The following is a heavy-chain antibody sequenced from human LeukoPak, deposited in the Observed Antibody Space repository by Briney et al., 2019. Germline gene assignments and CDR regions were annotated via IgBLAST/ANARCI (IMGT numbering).Heavy chain of an antibody. CDR3: ARGATYYYDSSDY. Sequence: GGSLRLSCAAPGFTFRSYGMHWVRQAPGKGLEWVAVISYDGSNKYYADSVKGRLTISRDNSKNTLYLQMNSLRAEDTAVYYCARGATYYYDSSDYWGQGTLVTVSS. CDR2: ISYDGSNK. D-gene: IGHD3-22*01. CDR1: GFTFRSYG. J-gene: IGHJ4*02. V-gene: IGHV3-30*03.